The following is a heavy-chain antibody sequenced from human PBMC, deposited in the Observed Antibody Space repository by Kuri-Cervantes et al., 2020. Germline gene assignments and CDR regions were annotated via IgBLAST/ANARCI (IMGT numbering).Heavy chain of an antibody. J-gene: IGHJ3*02. CDR2: IWYDGSNK. D-gene: IGHD6-19*01. CDR3: AYSSGWTEGAFDI. V-gene: IGHV3-30*04. CDR1: GFTFSSYE. Sequence: GESLKISCAASGFTFSSYEMNWVRQAPGKGLEWVAVIWYDGSNKYYADSVKGRFTISRDNSKNTLYLQMNSLRAEDTAVYYCAYSSGWTEGAFDIWGQGTMVTVSS.